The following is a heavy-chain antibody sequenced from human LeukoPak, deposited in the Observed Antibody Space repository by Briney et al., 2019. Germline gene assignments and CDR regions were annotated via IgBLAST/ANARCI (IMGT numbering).Heavy chain of an antibody. CDR2: IRTSTEGT. CDR3: AKDLAPYYDFWSGLGFDY. CDR1: GSPFTDSP. D-gene: IGHD3-3*01. J-gene: IGHJ4*02. Sequence: TGGSLRLSCATSGSPFTDSPMNWVRQAPGKGLEWVSNIRTSTEGTNYAIYADSVKGRFTISRDNSMNTLYLQLSSLRAEDTAIYYCAKDLAPYYDFWSGLGFDYWGQGTLVTVSS. V-gene: IGHV3-23*01.